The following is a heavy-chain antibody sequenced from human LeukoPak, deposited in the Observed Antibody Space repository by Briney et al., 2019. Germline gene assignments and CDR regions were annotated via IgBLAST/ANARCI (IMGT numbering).Heavy chain of an antibody. J-gene: IGHJ4*02. CDR2: VVHTGTI. D-gene: IGHD3-3*01. Sequence: PSETLSLTCTVSGYSFSSGCYWAWIRQPPGKGVEWIGSVVHTGTIYYNPSLKSRVTISVDTSKNQFSLRLSSVTAADTAVYYCAVQGSGFHNAPAGDFDYWGQGTLVTVSS. CDR1: GYSFSSGCY. CDR3: AVQGSGFHNAPAGDFDY. V-gene: IGHV4-38-2*02.